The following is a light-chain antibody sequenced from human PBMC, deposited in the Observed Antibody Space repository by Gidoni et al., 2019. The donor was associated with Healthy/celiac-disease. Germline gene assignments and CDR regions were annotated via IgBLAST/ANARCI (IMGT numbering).Light chain of an antibody. CDR2: DAS. Sequence: DIVLTQSPATLSLSPGERATLSCRASQSVSSYLAWYQQKSGQAPRLLIYDASNRATGIPARFSGSGSGTDFTLTISSLEPEDFAVYYCQQRSNWPPTFGQGTKVEIK. J-gene: IGKJ1*01. V-gene: IGKV3-11*01. CDR1: QSVSSY. CDR3: QQRSNWPPT.